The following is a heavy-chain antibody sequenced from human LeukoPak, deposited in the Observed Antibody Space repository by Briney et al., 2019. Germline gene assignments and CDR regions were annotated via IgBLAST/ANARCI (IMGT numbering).Heavy chain of an antibody. D-gene: IGHD2-2*01. V-gene: IGHV4-39*01. J-gene: IGHJ5*02. CDR2: IHYTGGT. CDR3: ARQHIVVVPSANWFDP. Sequence: LETLSLTCTVSGGSNYWSWIRQPPGKGLEWIGTIHYTGGTYYNPSLKSRVTVSVDTSKNQFSLKLSSVTAADTAVYYCARQHIVVVPSANWFDPWGQGTLVTVSS. CDR1: GGSNY.